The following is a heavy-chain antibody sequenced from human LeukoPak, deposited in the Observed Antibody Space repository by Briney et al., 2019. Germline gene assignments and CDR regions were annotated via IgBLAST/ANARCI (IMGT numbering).Heavy chain of an antibody. J-gene: IGHJ4*02. V-gene: IGHV4-34*01. CDR2: INHSGST. CDR1: GGSFSGYY. Sequence: PSETLSLTCAVYGGSFSGYYWSWIRQPPGKGLEWIGEINHSGSTNYNPSLKSRVAISVDTSKNQFSLKLSSVTAADTAVYYCARGGGYCSSASCYWAGGGQGTLVIVSS. D-gene: IGHD2-2*01. CDR3: ARGGGYCSSASCYWAG.